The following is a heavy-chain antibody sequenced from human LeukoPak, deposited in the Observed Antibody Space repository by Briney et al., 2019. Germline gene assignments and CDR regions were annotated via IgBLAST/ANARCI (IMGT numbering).Heavy chain of an antibody. CDR2: IYHSGST. CDR3: ASGGGWYWSFDY. Sequence: SQTLSLTCSVSGTSVSTGGFYWTWIRQLPGKGXXXIGYIYHSGSTNYHPSLKSRVIISIDTSKNQFSLNLNSVTAADTAVYYCASGGGWYWSFDYWGQGTLVTVSS. D-gene: IGHD6-19*01. V-gene: IGHV4-31*03. CDR1: GTSVSTGGFY. J-gene: IGHJ4*02.